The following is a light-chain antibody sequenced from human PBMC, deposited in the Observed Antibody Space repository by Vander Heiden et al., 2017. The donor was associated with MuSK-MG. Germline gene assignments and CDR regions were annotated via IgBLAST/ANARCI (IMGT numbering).Light chain of an antibody. CDR1: SSNIGSNT. J-gene: IGLJ1*01. Sequence: HSVLPQPPSPSGTPGQRVTVSSSGSSSNIGSNTVNWYQQLPGTAPKLLIYSNNQRPSGVPDRFSGSKSATSASLAISGLQSEDEADYYWAAWDDSLNGYVFGTGTKVTVL. V-gene: IGLV1-44*01. CDR2: SNN. CDR3: AAWDDSLNGYV.